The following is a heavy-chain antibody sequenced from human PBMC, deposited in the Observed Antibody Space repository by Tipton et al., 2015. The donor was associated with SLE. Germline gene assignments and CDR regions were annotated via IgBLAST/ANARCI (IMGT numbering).Heavy chain of an antibody. J-gene: IGHJ3*02. CDR2: ISSSSSYI. CDR1: GFTFSSYS. Sequence: SLRLSCAASGFTFSSYSMNWVRQAPGKGLEWVSSISSSSSYIYYADSVKGRFTISRDNAKNSLYLQMNSLRAEDTAVYYCARAEAPDAFDIWGQGTMVTVSS. D-gene: IGHD1-14*01. V-gene: IGHV3-21*01. CDR3: ARAEAPDAFDI.